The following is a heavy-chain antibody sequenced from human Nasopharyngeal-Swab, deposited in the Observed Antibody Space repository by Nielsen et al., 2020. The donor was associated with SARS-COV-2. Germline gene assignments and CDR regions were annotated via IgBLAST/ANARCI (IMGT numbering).Heavy chain of an antibody. J-gene: IGHJ4*02. CDR1: GGSLSGYY. V-gene: IGHV4-34*01. Sequence: SETLSLTCAVYGGSLSGYYWSWIRQPPGKGLEWIGEINHSGSTNYNPSLKSRVTISVDTSKNQFSLKLSSVTAADTAVYYCARVGDSSGYYDFDYWGQGTLVTVSS. D-gene: IGHD3-22*01. CDR3: ARVGDSSGYYDFDY. CDR2: INHSGST.